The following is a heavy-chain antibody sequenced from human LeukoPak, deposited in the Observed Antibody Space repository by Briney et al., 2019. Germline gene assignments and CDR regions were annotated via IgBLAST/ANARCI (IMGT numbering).Heavy chain of an antibody. Sequence: SETLSLTCTVSGGSISSSSSYWGWIRQPPGKGLEWIGSVYYSGTTYYNLSLKSRVTISVDTSNHFFLMLSSVAAAETACYYFARTTGYCSGAKCYEYFDYWGPGTLVTVSS. D-gene: IGHD2-2*01. J-gene: IGHJ4*02. CDR2: VYYSGTT. CDR3: ARTTGYCSGAKCYEYFDY. V-gene: IGHV4-39*02. CDR1: GGSISSSSSY.